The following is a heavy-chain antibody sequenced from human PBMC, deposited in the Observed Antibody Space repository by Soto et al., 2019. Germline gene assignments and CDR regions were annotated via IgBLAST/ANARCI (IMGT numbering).Heavy chain of an antibody. D-gene: IGHD1-7*01. V-gene: IGHV2-5*02. J-gene: IGHJ4*02. Sequence: QITLKESGPTLVKPTQTLTLTCTFSGFSLSTSGVGVGWIRQPPGKALEWLALIYWDDDKRYSPSLNSRLTITKDTTKNQVVLKLTTMDPVDTATYYCAHRLGRYNWNYVSFDYWGQGTLVTVSS. CDR3: AHRLGRYNWNYVSFDY. CDR2: IYWDDDK. CDR1: GFSLSTSGVG.